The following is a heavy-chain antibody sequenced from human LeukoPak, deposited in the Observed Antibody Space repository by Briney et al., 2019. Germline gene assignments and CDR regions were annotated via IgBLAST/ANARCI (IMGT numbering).Heavy chain of an antibody. CDR3: ARSLVVGATYPYH. D-gene: IGHD1-26*01. CDR1: GFTFSSYE. Sequence: GGSLRLSCAASGFTFSSYEMNWVLQAPGKGLEWVSYISSSSSTIYYADSVKGRFTISRDNAKNSLYLQLNSLRAEDTAVYYCARSLVVGATYPYHWGQGTLVTVSS. CDR2: ISSSSSTI. J-gene: IGHJ5*02. V-gene: IGHV3-48*03.